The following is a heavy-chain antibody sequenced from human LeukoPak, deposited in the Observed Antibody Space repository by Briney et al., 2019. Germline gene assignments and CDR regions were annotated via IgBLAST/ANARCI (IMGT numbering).Heavy chain of an antibody. V-gene: IGHV3-23*01. CDR3: AKVWVTMVRGVIIRYFQH. J-gene: IGHJ1*01. D-gene: IGHD3-10*01. Sequence: GGSLRLSCAASGFTFSSYAMSWVRQAPGKGLVWVSAISGSGGSTYYADSVKGRFTISRDNSKNTLYLQMNSLRAEDTAVYYCAKVWVTMVRGVIIRYFQHWGQGTLVTVSS. CDR1: GFTFSSYA. CDR2: ISGSGGST.